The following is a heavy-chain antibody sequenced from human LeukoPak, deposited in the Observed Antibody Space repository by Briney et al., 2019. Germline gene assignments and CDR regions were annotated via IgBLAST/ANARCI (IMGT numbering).Heavy chain of an antibody. CDR2: IWYDGSNK. J-gene: IGHJ5*02. D-gene: IGHD1-7*01. Sequence: AGGSLRLSCAASGFTLSSYGMHWVRQAPGKGLEWVAVIWYDGSNKYCADSVKGRFTISRDNSKNTLYLQINSLRAEDTAMYYCTRELPPVVNYRFDHWGQGTLVTVSS. V-gene: IGHV3-33*08. CDR3: TRELPPVVNYRFDH. CDR1: GFTLSSYG.